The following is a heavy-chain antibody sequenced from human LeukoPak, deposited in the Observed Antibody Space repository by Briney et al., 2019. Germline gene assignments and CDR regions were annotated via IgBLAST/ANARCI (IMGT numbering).Heavy chain of an antibody. CDR3: ARDHFGPRGKWFDP. V-gene: IGHV4-59*01. CDR2: IYYSGIT. CDR1: GGSISGYS. Sequence: SETLSLTCTVSGGSISGYSWSWIPQPPGKGLEGIGYIYYSGITHYNPSLKSRVTMQVDTSKNKFSLSLSSVTAGDTGVYYCARDHFGPRGKWFDPWGQGTLVTVSS. D-gene: IGHD3-10*01. J-gene: IGHJ5*02.